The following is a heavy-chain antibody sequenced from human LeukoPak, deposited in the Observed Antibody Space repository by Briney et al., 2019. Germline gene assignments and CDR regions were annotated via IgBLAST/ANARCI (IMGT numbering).Heavy chain of an antibody. Sequence: GASVKVSCKASGGTFSSYAISWVRQAPGQGLEWMGGIIPIFGTANYAQKFQGRVTITTDESTSTAYMELSSLRSEDTAVYYCARGWGPTYCGGDCSYYYYMDVWGKGTTATVSS. CDR3: ARGWGPTYCGGDCSYYYYMDV. CDR2: IIPIFGTA. CDR1: GGTFSSYA. J-gene: IGHJ6*03. V-gene: IGHV1-69*05. D-gene: IGHD2-21*02.